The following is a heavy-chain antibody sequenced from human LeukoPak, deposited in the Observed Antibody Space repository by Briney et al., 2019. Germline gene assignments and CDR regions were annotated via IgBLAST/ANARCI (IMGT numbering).Heavy chain of an antibody. V-gene: IGHV3-48*03. CDR1: GFTFSSYE. J-gene: IGHJ4*02. Sequence: GGTLRLSCAASGFTFSSYEMNGVRQAPGKGLEGGSYISSSGSTIYYADSVKGRFTISRDNAKNSLYLQMNRLRAEDTAVYYCARVASEIVVVTRRSWGQGTLVTVSS. CDR2: ISSSGSTI. CDR3: ARVASEIVVVTRRS. D-gene: IGHD3-22*01.